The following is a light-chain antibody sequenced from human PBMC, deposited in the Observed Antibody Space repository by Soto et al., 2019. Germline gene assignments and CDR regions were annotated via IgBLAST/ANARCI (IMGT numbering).Light chain of an antibody. CDR3: QQRHNWPRT. Sequence: EIVLTQSPATLSLSPGERATLSCSASQSVTSALAWYQQKPGQAPRLLIYAASNRATGIPARFSGSGSGTDFTLTISSREPEDFAVYYCQQRHNWPRTFGQGTKVEVK. V-gene: IGKV3-11*01. CDR1: QSVTSA. J-gene: IGKJ1*01. CDR2: AAS.